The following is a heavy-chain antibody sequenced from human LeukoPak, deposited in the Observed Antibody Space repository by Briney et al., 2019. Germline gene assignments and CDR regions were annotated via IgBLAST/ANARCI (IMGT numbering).Heavy chain of an antibody. CDR3: AREVSYGAGFDY. CDR1: GYTFTGYY. CDR2: INPNSGGT. D-gene: IGHD3-10*01. V-gene: IGHV1-2*02. Sequence: ASVKVPCKASGYTFTGYYMHWVRQAPGQGLEWMGWINPNSGGTNYAQKFQGRVTMTRDTSISTAYMELSRLRSDDTAVYYCAREVSYGAGFDYWGQGTLVTVSS. J-gene: IGHJ4*02.